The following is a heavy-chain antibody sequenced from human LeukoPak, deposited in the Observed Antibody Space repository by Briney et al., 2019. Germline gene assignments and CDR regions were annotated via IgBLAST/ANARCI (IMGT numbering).Heavy chain of an antibody. Sequence: ASVKVSCKASGYIFTSYAMHWVRQAPGQRLEWMGWINADNGDTKYSEKFQGRVTITRDTSATTAYMELSSLTSDDTAAYYCATRGSGSSGWSFDYWGRGTLVTVSA. CDR3: ATRGSGSSGWSFDY. J-gene: IGHJ4*02. D-gene: IGHD6-19*01. V-gene: IGHV1-3*01. CDR1: GYIFTSYA. CDR2: INADNGDT.